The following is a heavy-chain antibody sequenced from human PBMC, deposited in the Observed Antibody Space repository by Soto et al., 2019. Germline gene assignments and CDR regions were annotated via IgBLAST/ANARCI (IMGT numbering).Heavy chain of an antibody. CDR2: ISAHNGNT. CDR1: GYAFTTYG. Sequence: QVHLVQSGAEVKKPWASVKVSCKGSGYAFTTYGITWVRQAPGQGLEWMGWISAHNGNTNYAPKLQGRVTVTRDASTSTSYMELRSLRSDATAMYYCARGRYGDYWGQGALVTVSS. D-gene: IGHD1-1*01. J-gene: IGHJ4*02. V-gene: IGHV1-18*01. CDR3: ARGRYGDY.